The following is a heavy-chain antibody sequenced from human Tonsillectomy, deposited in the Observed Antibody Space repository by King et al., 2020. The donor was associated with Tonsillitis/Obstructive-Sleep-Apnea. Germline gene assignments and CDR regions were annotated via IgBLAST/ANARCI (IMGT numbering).Heavy chain of an antibody. CDR2: IDPSDSYT. V-gene: IGHV5-10-1*01. J-gene: IGHJ5*02. D-gene: IGHD3-9*01. CDR3: ARLGYDMLKGGVYNWFDP. Sequence: QLVQSGAEVKKPGESLRISCQGSGYSFTSYWITWVRQMPGKGLEWLGRIDPSDSYTNYSPSFQGHVTIPADKSISTAYLQWSSLKASDTAMYYCARLGYDMLKGGVYNWFDPWGQGTLVVVSS. CDR1: GYSFTSYW.